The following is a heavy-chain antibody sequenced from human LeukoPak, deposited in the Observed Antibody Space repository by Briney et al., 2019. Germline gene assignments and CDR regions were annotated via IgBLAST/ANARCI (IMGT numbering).Heavy chain of an antibody. D-gene: IGHD3-22*01. CDR2: IRYDGSKD. CDR3: TKDPTSTYYYDSSGYYSSPNWFDT. V-gene: IGHV3-30*02. CDR1: GFTFSNYG. Sequence: GGSLRLSCAASGFTFSNYGMHWVRQPPGKGLEWVAFIRYDGSKDYYADSVKGRFTISRDNSKNTLYLQMNSLRAEDTAVYYCTKDPTSTYYYDSSGYYSSPNWFDTWGQGTLVTVSS. J-gene: IGHJ5*02.